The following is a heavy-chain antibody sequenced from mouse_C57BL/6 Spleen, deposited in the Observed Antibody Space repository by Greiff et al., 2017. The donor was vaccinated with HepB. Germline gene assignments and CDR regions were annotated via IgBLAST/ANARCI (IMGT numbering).Heavy chain of an antibody. D-gene: IGHD2-3*01. V-gene: IGHV1-52*01. CDR1: GYTFTSYW. Sequence: QVQLQQPGAELVRPGSSVKLSCKASGYTFTSYWMHWVKQRPIQGLEWIGNIDPSDSETHYNQKFKDKATLTVDKSSSTAYMQLSSLTSEDSAVYYCAREGLLPSVDDWGQGATLTVAS. J-gene: IGHJ2*01. CDR2: IDPSDSET. CDR3: AREGLLPSVDD.